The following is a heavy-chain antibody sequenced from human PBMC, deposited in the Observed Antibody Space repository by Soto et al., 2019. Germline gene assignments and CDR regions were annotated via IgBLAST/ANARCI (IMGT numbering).Heavy chain of an antibody. Sequence: QVQLVQSGAEVKKPGSSVKVSCKASGGTFSSYAISWVRQAPGQGLEWIGGIIPIFGTANYAQKFQGRVTITADESTSTAYMELSSLRSEDTAVYYCASAVTTVPGSYYYYGMDVWGQGTTVTVSS. V-gene: IGHV1-69*01. CDR2: IIPIFGTA. CDR1: GGTFSSYA. J-gene: IGHJ6*02. D-gene: IGHD4-17*01. CDR3: ASAVTTVPGSYYYYGMDV.